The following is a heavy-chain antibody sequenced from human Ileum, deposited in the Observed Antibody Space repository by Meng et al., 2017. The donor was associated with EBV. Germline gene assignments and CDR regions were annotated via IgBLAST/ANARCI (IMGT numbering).Heavy chain of an antibody. D-gene: IGHD2-2*01. V-gene: IGHV4-4*02. CDR3: ASGRKYCSSTSCYGQFDY. CDR2: IYHSGST. J-gene: IGHJ4*02. Sequence: QVQLQESGPGLVTPSGTLSLTCAVPGGSISSSNWWSWVRRPPGKGREWSGEIYHSGSTNYNPSLKSRVTIAVDKSKNQFSLKLSSVTAADTAVYYCASGRKYCSSTSCYGQFDYWGQGTLVTVSS. CDR1: GGSISSSNW.